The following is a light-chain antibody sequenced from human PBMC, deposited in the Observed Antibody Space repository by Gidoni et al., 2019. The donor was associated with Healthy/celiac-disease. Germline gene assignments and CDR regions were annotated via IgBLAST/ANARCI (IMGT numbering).Light chain of an antibody. Sequence: FMLTQPHSVAEAPGKTVTIPCTGSSGSIASNYVQWYQQRPGSAPTTVIYEDNQRPSGVPDRFSGPIDSSSNSASLTISGLKTEDEADYYCQSYDSSNWVFGGGTKLTVL. V-gene: IGLV6-57*02. CDR2: EDN. CDR3: QSYDSSNWV. CDR1: SGSIASNY. J-gene: IGLJ3*02.